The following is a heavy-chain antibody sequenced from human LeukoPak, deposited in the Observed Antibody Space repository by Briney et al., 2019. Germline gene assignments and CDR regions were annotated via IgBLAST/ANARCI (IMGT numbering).Heavy chain of an antibody. CDR1: GGSINTYY. J-gene: IGHJ3*02. Sequence: SETLSLTCTVSGGSINTYYWNWIRQPPGKGLEWIGYIFYSGTTNYNPSLKSRVTISIDTSKNQISLKLSSVTPADTAVYYCTTSRTMYYSAVDIWGQGTMVTVSS. V-gene: IGHV4-59*01. D-gene: IGHD2-8*01. CDR3: TTSRTMYYSAVDI. CDR2: IFYSGTT.